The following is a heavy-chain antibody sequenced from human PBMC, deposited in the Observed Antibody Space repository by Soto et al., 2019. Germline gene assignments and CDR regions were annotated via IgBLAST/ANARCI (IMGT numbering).Heavy chain of an antibody. CDR2: IYTSGST. J-gene: IGHJ4*02. CDR1: GGSISSYY. CDR3: ARGSITMIVPDY. Sequence: SETLSLTCTVSGGSISSYYWSWIRQPAGKGLEWIGRIYTSGSTNYNPSLKSRVTMSVDTSKNQFSLKLNSVTAADTAVYYCARGSITMIVPDYWGQGTLVTVSS. V-gene: IGHV4-4*07. D-gene: IGHD3-22*01.